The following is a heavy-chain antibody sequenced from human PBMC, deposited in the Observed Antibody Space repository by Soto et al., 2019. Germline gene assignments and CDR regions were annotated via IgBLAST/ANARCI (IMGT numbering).Heavy chain of an antibody. Sequence: TSETLSLTCTVSGGSISSGGYYWSWIRQHPGKGLEWIGYIYYSGSTYYNPSLQSRVTISVDTSKNQFSLKLSSVTAADTAVYYCARGVDPWGQGTLVTVSSGKNTVASVKVSCKASGYTFTSYAMHWVRQAPGQSFDYWGQGTLVTVSS. J-gene: IGHJ4*02. D-gene: IGHD2-2*01. CDR3: ARGVDPWGQGTLVTVSSGKNTVASVKVSCKASGYTFTSYAMHWVRQAPGQSFDY. CDR2: IYYSGST. V-gene: IGHV4-31*03. CDR1: GGSISSGGYY.